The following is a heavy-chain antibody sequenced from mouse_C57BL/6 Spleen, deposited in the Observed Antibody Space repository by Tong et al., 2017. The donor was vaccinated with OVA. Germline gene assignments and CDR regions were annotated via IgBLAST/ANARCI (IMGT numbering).Heavy chain of an antibody. V-gene: IGHV1-5*01. CDR1: GYSFTSYW. Sequence: EVQLQQSGPELVKPGASVKMSCKASGYSFTSYWMHWVKQRPGQGLEWIGAIYPGNSDTSYNQKFKGKAKLTAVTSASTAYMELSSLTNEDSAVYYCTRLNWDYWGQGTTLTVSS. CDR2: IYPGNSDT. CDR3: TRLNWDY. J-gene: IGHJ2*01. D-gene: IGHD4-1*01.